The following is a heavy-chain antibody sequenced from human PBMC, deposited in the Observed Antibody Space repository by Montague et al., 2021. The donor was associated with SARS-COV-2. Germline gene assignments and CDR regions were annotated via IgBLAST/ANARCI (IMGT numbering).Heavy chain of an antibody. CDR2: IYWDXDK. Sequence: PALVKPTQTLTLTCTVSGFTLTSSGEGVGWIRQPPGKALEWLALIYWDXDKRYSPSLKNRLVVTNDSAKNQVVLTVINMDPADTGTYYCAHISKLARVRWFDPWGQGTLVTVSS. CDR3: AHISKLARVRWFDP. V-gene: IGHV2-5*02. J-gene: IGHJ5*02. D-gene: IGHD3-16*02. CDR1: GFTLTSSGEG.